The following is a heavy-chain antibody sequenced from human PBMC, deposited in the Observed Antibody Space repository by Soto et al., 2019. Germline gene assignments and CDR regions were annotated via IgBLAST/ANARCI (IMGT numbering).Heavy chain of an antibody. CDR3: ARTHYGSGSYPPVGPDY. J-gene: IGHJ4*02. D-gene: IGHD3-10*01. Sequence: QVQLVQSGAEVKKPGASVKVSCKASGYTFTSYGISWVRQAPGQGLEWMGWISAYNGNTNYAQKLQGRVIMTTDTSTSTAYMELRSLRSDDTAVYYCARTHYGSGSYPPVGPDYWGQGTLVTVSS. CDR1: GYTFTSYG. V-gene: IGHV1-18*04. CDR2: ISAYNGNT.